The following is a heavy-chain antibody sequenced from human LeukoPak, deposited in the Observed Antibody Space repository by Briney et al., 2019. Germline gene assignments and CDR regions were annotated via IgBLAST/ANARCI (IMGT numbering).Heavy chain of an antibody. CDR1: GFTFSSYE. J-gene: IGHJ5*02. Sequence: GGSLRLSCAVSGFTFSSYEMNWVRQAPGKGLEWVSYISSSGSTIYYTDSVKGRFTISRDNARNSLDLQMNSLTAEDTAMYYCVRAYHPGGWFDPWGQGTLVTVSS. CDR2: ISSSGSTI. D-gene: IGHD2-21*01. CDR3: VRAYHPGGWFDP. V-gene: IGHV3-48*03.